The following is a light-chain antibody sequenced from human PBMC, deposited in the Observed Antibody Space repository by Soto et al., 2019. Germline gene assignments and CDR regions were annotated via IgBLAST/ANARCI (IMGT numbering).Light chain of an antibody. Sequence: QSVLTQPPSASETPGQRVTISCSGSSSNIGNNYVYWYQMVPGTAPKLLIYRNNQRPSGVPDRFSGSRSGTSASLAISGLRSEDEADYYCAAWDDSLSGRGVFGGGTKLTVL. CDR3: AAWDDSLSGRGV. CDR1: SSNIGNNY. J-gene: IGLJ3*02. V-gene: IGLV1-47*01. CDR2: RNN.